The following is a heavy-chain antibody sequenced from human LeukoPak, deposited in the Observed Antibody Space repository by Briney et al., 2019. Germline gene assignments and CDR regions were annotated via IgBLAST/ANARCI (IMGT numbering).Heavy chain of an antibody. V-gene: IGHV3-48*03. CDR3: AGGRDGYKPNFDY. CDR2: ISDAGNTV. Sequence: GGSLRLSCAASGFTFTSHDMNWVRQAPGKGLEWLAYISDAGNTVYYADSVKGRFTISRDNAKNSLYLQMNSLRAEDTAVYYCAGGRDGYKPNFDYWGQGTLVTVSS. J-gene: IGHJ4*02. CDR1: GFTFTSHD. D-gene: IGHD5-24*01.